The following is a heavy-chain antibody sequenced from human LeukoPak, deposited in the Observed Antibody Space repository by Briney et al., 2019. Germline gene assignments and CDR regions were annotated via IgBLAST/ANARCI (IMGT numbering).Heavy chain of an antibody. CDR1: GDSVSSNSAA. CDR3: ARGVGRGYYDSAFDY. D-gene: IGHD3-22*01. Sequence: SQTLSLTCAISGDSVSSNSAAWTWIGQSPSRGLEWLGRTYYRSKWYNDYAVFVKSRITINPDTSKNQFSLQLNSVTPEDTAVYYCARGVGRGYYDSAFDYWGQGTLVTVSS. J-gene: IGHJ4*02. CDR2: TYYRSKWYN. V-gene: IGHV6-1*01.